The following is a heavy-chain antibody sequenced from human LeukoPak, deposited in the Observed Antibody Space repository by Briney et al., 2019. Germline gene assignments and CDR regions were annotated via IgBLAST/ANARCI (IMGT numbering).Heavy chain of an antibody. Sequence: GASVKVSCKTSGYTFTDYFIHWVRQAPGQGLEWMGRVNSNSAVAESEEKFQGRVTVTRDTSITTVYMELFRLTSDDTTIYYCARDLSSTPHWELDYWGQGTLVTVSS. CDR1: GYTFTDYF. V-gene: IGHV1-2*06. CDR2: VNSNSAVA. D-gene: IGHD7-27*01. CDR3: ARDLSSTPHWELDY. J-gene: IGHJ4*02.